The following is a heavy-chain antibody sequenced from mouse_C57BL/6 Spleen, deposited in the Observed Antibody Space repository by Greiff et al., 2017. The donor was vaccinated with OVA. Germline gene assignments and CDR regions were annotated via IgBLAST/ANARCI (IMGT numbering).Heavy chain of an antibody. J-gene: IGHJ2*01. Sequence: QVQLQQPGAELVKPGASVKLSCKASGYTFTSYWMHWVKQRPIQGLEWIGNIDPSDSETHYNQKFKDKATLTVDKSSSTAYMQLSSLTSEDSAVYYCARPGTGYFDYWGQGTTLTVSS. D-gene: IGHD4-1*01. V-gene: IGHV1-52*01. CDR2: IDPSDSET. CDR3: ARPGTGYFDY. CDR1: GYTFTSYW.